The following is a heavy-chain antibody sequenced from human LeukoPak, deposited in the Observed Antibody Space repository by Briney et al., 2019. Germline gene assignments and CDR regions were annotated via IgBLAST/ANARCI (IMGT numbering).Heavy chain of an antibody. CDR1: GFTFSDHF. Sequence: GGSLRLSCAVSGFTFSDHFLDWVRQAPGKGLEWVGRSRSKAKSYTTEYVASVKGRFTISRDDSTNSLYLQMNSLKIEDTAIYYCVRVGSVAGSDYLDYWGQGTLVTVSS. D-gene: IGHD6-19*01. V-gene: IGHV3-72*01. J-gene: IGHJ4*02. CDR2: SRSKAKSYTT. CDR3: VRVGSVAGSDYLDY.